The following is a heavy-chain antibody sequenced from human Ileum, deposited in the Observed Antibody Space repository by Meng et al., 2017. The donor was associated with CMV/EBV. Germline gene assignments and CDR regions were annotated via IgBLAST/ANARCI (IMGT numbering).Heavy chain of an antibody. V-gene: IGHV1-2*02. CDR2: INPDSGGWFNPNPDVT. Sequence: ASVKVSCKTSGYAFTGHFIHWVRQAPGQGLEWMGWINPDSGGWFNPNPDVTKYAQKFQDRVTMTRDTSISTAYLELNRLTSDDTAVYYCARERGATGRRGAFDYWGQGTLVTVSS. CDR1: GYAFTGHF. D-gene: IGHD5-24*01. CDR3: ARERGATGRRGAFDY. J-gene: IGHJ4*02.